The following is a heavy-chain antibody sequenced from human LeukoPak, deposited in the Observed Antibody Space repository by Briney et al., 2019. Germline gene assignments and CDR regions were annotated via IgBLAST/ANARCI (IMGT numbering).Heavy chain of an antibody. CDR3: ARRKAKTPNYFDY. CDR2: IYYSGNT. J-gene: IGHJ4*02. Sequence: SETLSLTCTVSGDSISSYYWTWIRQPPGKGLEWIGYIYYSGNTNYNPSLKSRVTISLDTSKNQFPLKLTSVTAADTAMYYCARRKAKTPNYFDYWGQGALVTVSS. V-gene: IGHV4-59*08. CDR1: GDSISSYY.